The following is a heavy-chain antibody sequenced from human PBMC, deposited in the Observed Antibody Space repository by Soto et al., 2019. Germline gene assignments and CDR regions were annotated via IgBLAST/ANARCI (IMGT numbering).Heavy chain of an antibody. CDR1: GFIFSGSA. J-gene: IGHJ6*02. CDR3: SRGQGAAIGDYYYHGMDV. Sequence: PGGSLRLSCTASGFIFSGSAIHWVRQASGKGLEWVGRIRSRANNYATSSAASVKGRFFFSRDDSKNTAYLQMNTLKTEDTAVHYCSRGQGAAIGDYYYHGMDVWGQGTTVTVSS. V-gene: IGHV3-73*01. D-gene: IGHD2-2*02. CDR2: IRSRANNYAT.